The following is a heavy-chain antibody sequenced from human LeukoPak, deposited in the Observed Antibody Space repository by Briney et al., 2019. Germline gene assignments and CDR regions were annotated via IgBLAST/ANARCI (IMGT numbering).Heavy chain of an antibody. CDR2: ISAYNGNT. V-gene: IGHV1-18*01. J-gene: IGHJ3*02. D-gene: IGHD6-13*01. Sequence: ASVKVSCKASGYTFTSYGISWVRQAPGQGLEWMGWISAYNGNTNYAQKLQGRVTMTTDTSTSTAYMELRSLRSHDTAVYYCARVALYSSSWYGAFDIWGQGTMVTVSS. CDR1: GYTFTSYG. CDR3: ARVALYSSSWYGAFDI.